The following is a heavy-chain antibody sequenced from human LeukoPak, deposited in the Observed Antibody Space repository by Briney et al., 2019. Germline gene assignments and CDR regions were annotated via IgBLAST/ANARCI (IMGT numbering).Heavy chain of an antibody. CDR1: GFPFSDYY. CDR3: ARDLGNDYSNYVSKMYGMDV. Sequence: GGSLRLSCAASGFPFSDYYMSWIRQAPGKGLEWVSYISSSGSTIYYADSVKGRFTISRDNAKNSLYLQMNSLRAEDTAVYYCARDLGNDYSNYVSKMYGMDVWGQGTTVTVSS. CDR2: ISSSGSTI. D-gene: IGHD4-11*01. J-gene: IGHJ6*02. V-gene: IGHV3-11*01.